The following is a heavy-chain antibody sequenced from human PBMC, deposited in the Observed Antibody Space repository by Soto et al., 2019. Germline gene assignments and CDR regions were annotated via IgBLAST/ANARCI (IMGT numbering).Heavy chain of an antibody. Sequence: QVQLQESGPGLVKPSETLSLTCTVSGGSISSYYWSWIRQPAGKGLEWIGRTYTSGSTNYNPSLKSRVTMSVDTSKHPFCLKLSSVTAADTAVSYCAREGLSSGWYFYYGMDVWGQGTTVTVSS. D-gene: IGHD6-19*01. J-gene: IGHJ6*02. CDR1: GGSISSYY. V-gene: IGHV4-4*07. CDR2: TYTSGST. CDR3: AREGLSSGWYFYYGMDV.